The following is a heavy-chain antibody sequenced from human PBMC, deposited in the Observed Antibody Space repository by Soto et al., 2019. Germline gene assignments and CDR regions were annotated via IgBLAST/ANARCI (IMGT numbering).Heavy chain of an antibody. J-gene: IGHJ4*02. CDR1: GFTFSVYW. D-gene: IGHD2-8*01. CDR2: INSDGIST. Sequence: EVQLVESGGGLVQPGGSLRLSCAASGFTFSVYWMHWVRQAPGQGLVWVARINSDGISTSYADSVKGRFTISRDNAKNTLYLQMNKLRAEDTAVYYCARNGDYWGQGTLVTVSS. CDR3: ARNGDY. V-gene: IGHV3-74*01.